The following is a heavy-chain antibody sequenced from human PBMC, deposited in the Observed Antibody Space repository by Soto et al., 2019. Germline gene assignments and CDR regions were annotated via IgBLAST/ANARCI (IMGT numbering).Heavy chain of an antibody. Sequence: QVQLVQSGAEEKKPGASVKVSCKASGYTFTSYAMHWVRQAPGQRLEWMGWINAGNGNTKYSQKFQGRVTITRDTSASTGYMELSSLRSEETAVYYCARGSGYYYGDDYWGQGTLVTVSS. D-gene: IGHD3-22*01. CDR3: ARGSGYYYGDDY. CDR1: GYTFTSYA. CDR2: INAGNGNT. V-gene: IGHV1-3*05. J-gene: IGHJ4*02.